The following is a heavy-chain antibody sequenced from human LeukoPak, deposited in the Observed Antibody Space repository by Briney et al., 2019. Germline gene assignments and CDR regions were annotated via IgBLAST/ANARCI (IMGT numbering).Heavy chain of an antibody. D-gene: IGHD4-11*01. CDR3: ASDPPHYRHSFDY. V-gene: IGHV3-48*01. Sequence: GGSLRLSCAASGFTFSSYSRNWFRQAPGKGLEWVSYISSSSSTIYYADSVQGRFTISRDNAKNSLYLQMKSLRAEDTAVYYCASDPPHYRHSFDYWGQRTLVTVSS. J-gene: IGHJ4*02. CDR1: GFTFSSYS. CDR2: ISSSSSTI.